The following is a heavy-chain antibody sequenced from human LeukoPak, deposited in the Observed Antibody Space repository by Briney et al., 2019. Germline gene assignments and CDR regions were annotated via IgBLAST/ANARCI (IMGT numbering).Heavy chain of an antibody. J-gene: IGHJ6*02. Sequence: GASVKVSCKASGFTFTSSAVQWVRQARGQRLEWIGWIVVGSGNTDYAQKLQERVIITRDMSRDTAYMELSSLRSEDTAVYYCAADAHCGDDCYPLGGVWGQGTTVTVSS. CDR2: IVVGSGNT. CDR3: AADAHCGDDCYPLGGV. D-gene: IGHD2-21*02. V-gene: IGHV1-58*01. CDR1: GFTFTSSA.